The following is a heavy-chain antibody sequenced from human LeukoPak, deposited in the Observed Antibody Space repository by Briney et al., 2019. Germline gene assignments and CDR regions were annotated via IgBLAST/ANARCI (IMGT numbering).Heavy chain of an antibody. CDR1: GFTFSTYD. J-gene: IGHJ6*02. V-gene: IGHV3-13*01. CDR2: IGTVDDT. D-gene: IGHD1-1*01. Sequence: GGSLRLSCAASGFTFSTYDMHWVRQVTGKGLEWVSAIGTVDDTYYLGSMKGRFTISRENAKNVLYLQMSSLRVEDTAVYYCAREIRETVFTRHHYYGIDVWGQGTTVTVSS. CDR3: AREIRETVFTRHHYYGIDV.